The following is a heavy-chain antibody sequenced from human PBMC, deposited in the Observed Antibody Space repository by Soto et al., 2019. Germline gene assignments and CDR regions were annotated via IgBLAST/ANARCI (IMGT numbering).Heavy chain of an antibody. CDR2: IYPGDSDT. CDR1: GYSFISHC. D-gene: IGHD6-13*01. V-gene: IGHV5-51*01. J-gene: IGHJ6*03. CDR3: ARQAAAGTGYYYYMDV. Sequence: GESLKIPWKGSGYSFISHCIGWVRQMHGKGLEWMGIIYPGDSDTRYSPSFQGQVTISADKSISTAYLQWSSLKASDTAMYYCARQAAAGTGYYYYMDVWGKGTTVTVSS.